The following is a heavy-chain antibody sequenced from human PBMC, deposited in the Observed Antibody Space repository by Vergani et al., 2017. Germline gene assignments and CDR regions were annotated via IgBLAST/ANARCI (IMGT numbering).Heavy chain of an antibody. CDR1: GGSISSYY. D-gene: IGHD6-13*01. CDR2: IYYSGST. V-gene: IGHV4-59*01. J-gene: IGHJ6*02. Sequence: QVQLQESGPGLVKPSETLSLTCTVSGGSISSYYWSWIRQPPGKGLEWIGYIYYSGSTNYNPSLKSRVTISVDTSKSQFSLKLSSVTAADTAVYYCARDGAAAPYYYGMDVWGQGTTVTVSS. CDR3: ARDGAAAPYYYGMDV.